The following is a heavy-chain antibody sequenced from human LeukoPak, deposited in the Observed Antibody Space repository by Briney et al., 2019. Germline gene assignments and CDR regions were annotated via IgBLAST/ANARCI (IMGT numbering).Heavy chain of an antibody. D-gene: IGHD3-22*01. CDR3: AKDTMIVVVITLDY. V-gene: IGHV3-23*01. Sequence: GGSLRLSCAASGFTFSSYAMSWVCQAPGKGLEWVSAISGSGGSTYYADSVKGRFTISRDNSKNTLYLQMNSLRAEDTAVYYCAKDTMIVVVITLDYWGQGTLVTVSS. J-gene: IGHJ4*02. CDR2: ISGSGGST. CDR1: GFTFSSYA.